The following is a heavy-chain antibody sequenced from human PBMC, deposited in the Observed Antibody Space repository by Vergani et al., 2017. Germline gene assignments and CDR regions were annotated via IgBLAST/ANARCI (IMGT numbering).Heavy chain of an antibody. Sequence: QVQLQQWGAGLLKPSETLSLTCAVYGGSFSGYYWSWIRQPPGKGLEWIGSIYHSGSTYYNPSLKSRVTISVDTSKNQFSLKLSSVTAADTAVYYCARGRGYSYAHNWFDPWGQGTLVTVSS. V-gene: IGHV4-34*01. CDR3: ARGRGYSYAHNWFDP. J-gene: IGHJ5*02. CDR2: IYHSGST. D-gene: IGHD5-18*01. CDR1: GGSFSGYY.